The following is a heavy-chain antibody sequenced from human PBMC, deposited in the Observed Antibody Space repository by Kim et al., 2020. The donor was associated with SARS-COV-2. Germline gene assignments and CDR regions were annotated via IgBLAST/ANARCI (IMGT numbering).Heavy chain of an antibody. D-gene: IGHD6-13*01. Sequence: SETLSLTCTVSGGSISSSSSFWAWIRRPPGKGLEWIGSIYYSGSTNYNPSLKSRVTISVDTSKNQFSLRLSSVTAADTAVYYCARSTIAAAGRLFDPWGQGALVTVSS. CDR1: GGSISSSSSF. V-gene: IGHV4-39*01. J-gene: IGHJ5*02. CDR3: ARSTIAAAGRLFDP. CDR2: IYYSGST.